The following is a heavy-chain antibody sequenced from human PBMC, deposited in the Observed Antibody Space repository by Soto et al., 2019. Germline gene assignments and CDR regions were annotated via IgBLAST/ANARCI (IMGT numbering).Heavy chain of an antibody. D-gene: IGHD6-25*01. V-gene: IGHV3-23*01. CDR2: ISVSGGST. CDR1: GFTFSSYA. J-gene: IGHJ6*03. CDR3: AKSQRDAYYYCYYMDV. Sequence: GGSLRLSCAASGFTFSSYAMSWVRQAPGKGLEWVSAISVSGGSTYYADSVKGRFTISRDNSKNTLYLQMNSLRAEDTAVYYCAKSQRDAYYYCYYMDVWGKGTTVTVSS.